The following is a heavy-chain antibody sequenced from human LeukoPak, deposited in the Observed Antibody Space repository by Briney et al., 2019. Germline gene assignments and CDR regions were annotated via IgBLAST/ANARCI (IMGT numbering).Heavy chain of an antibody. CDR3: AKGPPTTLQTDDY. CDR2: ISGSGCST. D-gene: IGHD5-12*01. CDR1: VFTFSSYA. J-gene: IGHJ4*02. V-gene: IGHV3-23*01. Sequence: GGSLRLSCAASVFTFSSYAMSWVRQAPGKGLEWVSAISGSGCSTYYADSVNGRFTISRHNSRNTLYLQMNSLRAEDAAVYYFAKGPPTTLQTDDYWGQGTLVTVSS.